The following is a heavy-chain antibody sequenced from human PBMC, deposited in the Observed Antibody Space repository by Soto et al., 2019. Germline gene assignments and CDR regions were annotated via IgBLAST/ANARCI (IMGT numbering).Heavy chain of an antibody. CDR1: GGSFSGYY. CDR3: ARTCSGGSCWVDY. J-gene: IGHJ4*02. D-gene: IGHD2-15*01. CDR2: INHSGST. Sequence: PSETLSLTCAVYGGSFSGYYWSWIRQPPGKGLEWIGEINHSGSTNYNPSLKSRVTISVDTSKNQFSLKLSSVTAADTAVYYCARTCSGGSCWVDYWGQGTLVT. V-gene: IGHV4-34*01.